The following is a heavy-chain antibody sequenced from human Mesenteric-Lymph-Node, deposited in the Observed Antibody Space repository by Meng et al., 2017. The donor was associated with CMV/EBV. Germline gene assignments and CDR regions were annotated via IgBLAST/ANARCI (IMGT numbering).Heavy chain of an antibody. CDR3: ARGSSYDILTGYFDY. J-gene: IGHJ4*02. Sequence: QVQLHQRGAGLLKPSETLSVTCAVDGGSFSGYYWNWIRQSPEKGLEWIGEINHSGSTTYNPSFTSRIIISVDTSTNQISLNMSSVTAADTAVYYCARGSSYDILTGYFDYWGQGALVTVSS. V-gene: IGHV4-34*01. D-gene: IGHD3-9*01. CDR2: INHSGST. CDR1: GGSFSGYY.